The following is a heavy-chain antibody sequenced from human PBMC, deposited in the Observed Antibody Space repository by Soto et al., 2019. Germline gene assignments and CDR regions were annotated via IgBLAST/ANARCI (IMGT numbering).Heavy chain of an antibody. J-gene: IGHJ4*02. D-gene: IGHD3-16*01. V-gene: IGHV1-46*01. CDR2: INPSDGST. CDR3: AREMYTTRGSPFDY. CDR1: GYPFTSYY. Sequence: QVQLVQSGAEVKKPGASVKASCKASGYPFTSYYVHWVRQAPGQGLEWMGFINPSDGSTSYPQKFKGRVTMTRDTSTSTVYMEVSSLRSEDTAVYYCAREMYTTRGSPFDYWGQRTLVTVSS.